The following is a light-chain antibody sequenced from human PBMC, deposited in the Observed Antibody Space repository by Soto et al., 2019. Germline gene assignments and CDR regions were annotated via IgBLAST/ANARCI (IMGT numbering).Light chain of an antibody. CDR2: EVT. J-gene: IGLJ1*01. CDR3: CSYAVSNTYL. Sequence: QSALTQPASVSASTGQSITISCTGTDSDVGSHNLVSWYQLHPGKAPKLMIYEVTKRPSGVTNRFSGSKSGNTASLTIAGLQAEDEADYYCCSYAVSNTYLFGNSTKVTVL. V-gene: IGLV2-23*02. CDR1: DSDVGSHNL.